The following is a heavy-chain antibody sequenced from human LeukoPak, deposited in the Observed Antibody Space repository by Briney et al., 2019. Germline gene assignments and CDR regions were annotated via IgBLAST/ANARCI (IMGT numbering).Heavy chain of an antibody. J-gene: IGHJ4*02. CDR1: GYTFTSYY. CDR2: NSPSGSGT. CDR3: ARERNARFCDY. D-gene: IGHD3-3*01. V-gene: IGHV1-46*01. Sequence: GASVKVSCKASGYTFTSYYLHWVRQAPGQGLEWMGINSPSGSGTTYAQKLQGRVTMTTDTSTSTAYMELRSLRSDDTAVYYCARERNARFCDYWGQGTLVTVSS.